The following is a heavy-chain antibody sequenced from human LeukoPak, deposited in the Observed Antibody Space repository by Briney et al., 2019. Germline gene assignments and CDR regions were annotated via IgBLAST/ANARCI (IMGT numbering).Heavy chain of an antibody. V-gene: IGHV4-59*02. CDR3: ARVRVGGTFYYFDY. Sequence: SETLSLTCTVSGASVSSYYWSWIRQPPGKGLEWIGYIYYSGNTNYNPSLDSRATLSVDTSKNQFSLRLTSVTAADTAVYYCARVRVGGTFYYFDYWGQGALVTVSS. CDR1: GASVSSYY. CDR2: IYYSGNT. J-gene: IGHJ4*02. D-gene: IGHD2/OR15-2a*01.